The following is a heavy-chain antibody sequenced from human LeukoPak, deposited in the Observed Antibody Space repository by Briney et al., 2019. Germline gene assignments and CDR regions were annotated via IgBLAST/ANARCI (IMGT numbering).Heavy chain of an antibody. CDR2: INPSGGST. V-gene: IGHV1-46*01. Sequence: ASVKVSCKASGYTFTSYGISWVRQAPGQGLEWMGIINPSGGSTSYAQKFQGRVTMTRDTSTSTVYMELSSLRSEDTAVYYCARDFQLTGYSSSWPLDFNDAFDIWGQGTMVTVSS. CDR3: ARDFQLTGYSSSWPLDFNDAFDI. J-gene: IGHJ3*02. D-gene: IGHD6-13*01. CDR1: GYTFTSYG.